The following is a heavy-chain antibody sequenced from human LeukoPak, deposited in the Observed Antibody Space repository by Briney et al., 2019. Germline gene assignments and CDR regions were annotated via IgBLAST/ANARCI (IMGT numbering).Heavy chain of an antibody. D-gene: IGHD5-12*01. Sequence: GSLRLSCAASGFTLSSYEMNWVRQAPGKGLELVSYISSSGSNLYNADSVKGRFSISRDNAKNSLYLQMNSLRAEDTAVYYCARGLFDYLYYFDYWGQGTLVTVSS. CDR1: GFTLSSYE. CDR2: ISSSGSNL. CDR3: ARGLFDYLYYFDY. V-gene: IGHV3-48*03. J-gene: IGHJ4*02.